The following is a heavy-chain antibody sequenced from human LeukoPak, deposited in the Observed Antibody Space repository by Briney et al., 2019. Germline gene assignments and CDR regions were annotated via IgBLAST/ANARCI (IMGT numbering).Heavy chain of an antibody. CDR2: IRYDGSKK. V-gene: IGHV3-30*02. Sequence: PGGSLRLSCAASGFTFSSYAMHWVRQAPGKGLEWVAFIRYDGSKKYYADSVKGRFTISRDNSKNTLYLQMNSLRAEDTAVYYCAKTRGSGPFDYWGQGTLVTVSS. CDR1: GFTFSSYA. CDR3: AKTRGSGPFDY. J-gene: IGHJ4*02. D-gene: IGHD3-10*01.